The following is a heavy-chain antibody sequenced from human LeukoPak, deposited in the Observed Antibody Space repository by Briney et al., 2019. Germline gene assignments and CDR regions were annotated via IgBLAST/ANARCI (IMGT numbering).Heavy chain of an antibody. CDR3: ARAPPFPGVAIWFDP. V-gene: IGHV1-46*01. J-gene: IGHJ5*02. D-gene: IGHD2-15*01. CDR2: INPSGGST. CDR1: GYTFTSYY. Sequence: GASVKVSCKASGYTFTSYYMHWVRQAPGQGLEWMGIINPSGGSTSYAQKFQGRVTMTRDMSTSTVYMELSSLRSEDTAVYYCARAPPFPGVAIWFDPWGQGTLVTVSS.